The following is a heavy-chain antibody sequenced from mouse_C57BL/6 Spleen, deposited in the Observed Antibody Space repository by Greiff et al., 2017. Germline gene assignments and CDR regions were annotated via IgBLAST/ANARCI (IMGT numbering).Heavy chain of an antibody. CDR1: GYTFTSYW. CDR3: ARSPADVDY. V-gene: IGHV1-59*01. Sequence: QVQLQQSGAELVRPGTSVKLSCKASGYTFTSYWMHWVKQRPGQGLEWIGVIDPSDSYTNYNQKFKGKATLTVDTSSSTAYMQLSSLTSEDSAVYYCARSPADVDYWGQGTTLTVSS. J-gene: IGHJ2*01. CDR2: IDPSDSYT.